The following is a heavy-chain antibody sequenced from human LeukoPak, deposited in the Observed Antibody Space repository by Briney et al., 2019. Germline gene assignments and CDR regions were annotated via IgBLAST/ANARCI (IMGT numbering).Heavy chain of an antibody. J-gene: IGHJ4*02. CDR3: ARGYAYFDY. Sequence: ASVKVSCKASVYTLTDCYVHLVRLARGHGLEWMGWFNPNSGGTNYAQKFQGRVTMTRDTSISTAYMELSRLTSDDTGVYYCARGYAYFDYWGQGTLVTVSS. CDR2: FNPNSGGT. CDR1: VYTLTDCY. V-gene: IGHV1-2*02. D-gene: IGHD2-2*01.